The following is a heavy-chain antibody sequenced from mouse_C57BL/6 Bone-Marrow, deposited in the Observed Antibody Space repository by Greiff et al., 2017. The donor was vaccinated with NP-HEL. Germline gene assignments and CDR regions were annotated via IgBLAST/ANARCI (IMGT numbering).Heavy chain of an antibody. CDR2: IDPENGDT. Sequence: EVQLQQSGAELVRPGASVKLSCTASGFNIKDDYMHWVKQRPEQGLEWIGWIDPENGDTEYASKFQGKATITADTSSNTAYLQLSSLTSEDTAVYYCTTMITRPFAYWGQGTLVTVSA. V-gene: IGHV14-4*01. D-gene: IGHD2-4*01. CDR3: TTMITRPFAY. CDR1: GFNIKDDY. J-gene: IGHJ3*01.